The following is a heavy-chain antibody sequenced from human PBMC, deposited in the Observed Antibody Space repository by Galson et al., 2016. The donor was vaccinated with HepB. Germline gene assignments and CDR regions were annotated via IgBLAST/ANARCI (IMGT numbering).Heavy chain of an antibody. J-gene: IGHJ6*02. CDR1: GDGVSTNNAA. CDR2: TDYSSKRYN. D-gene: IGHD3-10*01. Sequence: CAIPGDGVSTNNAAWDWIRQSPSRGLERLGRTDYSSKRYNDYAVSVNRRLTVNPDTSKNQFSLHLNSVTPEDTAVYYCARAWGRGRYYYSSGNLNLVGGLDGWGQGTTVSVSS. CDR3: ARAWGRGRYYYSSGNLNLVGGLDG. V-gene: IGHV6-1*01.